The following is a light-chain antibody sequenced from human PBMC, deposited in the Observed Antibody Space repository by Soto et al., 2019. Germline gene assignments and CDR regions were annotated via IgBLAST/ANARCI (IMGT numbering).Light chain of an antibody. CDR3: QHSNKLPPFT. V-gene: IGKV1-33*01. CDR1: EDIRTS. CDR2: GAS. Sequence: SSLSASVGARVSITCQASEDIRTSLSWFQHKPGRAPKLLIYGASYLETGVPSRFRGSGSGTDFTLTISSLQPEDIATYYCQHSNKLPPFTFGPGTKVDIK. J-gene: IGKJ3*01.